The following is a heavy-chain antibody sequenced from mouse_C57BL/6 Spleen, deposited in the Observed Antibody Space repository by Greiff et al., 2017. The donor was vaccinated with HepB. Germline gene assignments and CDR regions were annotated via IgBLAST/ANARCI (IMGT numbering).Heavy chain of an antibody. Sequence: QVHVQQSGAELVRPGASVKLSCKASGYTFTDYYINWVKQRPGQGLEWIARIYPGSGNTYYNEKFKGKATLTAEKSSSTAYMQLSSLTSEDSAVYYGAREGYYGSAYYAMDYWGQGTSVTVSS. CDR2: IYPGSGNT. V-gene: IGHV1-76*01. CDR3: AREGYYGSAYYAMDY. CDR1: GYTFTDYY. D-gene: IGHD1-1*01. J-gene: IGHJ4*01.